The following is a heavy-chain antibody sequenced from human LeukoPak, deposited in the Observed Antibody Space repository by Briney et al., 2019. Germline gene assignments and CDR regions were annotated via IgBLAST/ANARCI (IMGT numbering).Heavy chain of an antibody. CDR3: AKVATVGNPYFDY. J-gene: IGHJ4*02. V-gene: IGHV4-38-2*01. Sequence: PSETLSLTCAVSGYSLSSGYYWGWIRQPPGKGLGWIGSIYHSGSTYYNPSLKSRVTISVDTSKNQFSLKLSSVTAADTAVYYCAKVATVGNPYFDYWGQGTLVTVSS. CDR1: GYSLSSGYY. D-gene: IGHD5-12*01. CDR2: IYHSGST.